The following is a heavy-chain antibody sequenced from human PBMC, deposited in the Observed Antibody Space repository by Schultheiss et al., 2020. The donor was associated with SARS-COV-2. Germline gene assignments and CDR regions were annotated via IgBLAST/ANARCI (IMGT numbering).Heavy chain of an antibody. CDR2: INHSGST. Sequence: SGPTLVKPTETLTLTCTVSGFSLSNARMGVSWIRQPPGKGLEWIGEINHSGSTNYNPSLKSRVTISVDTSKNQFSLKLSSVTAADTAVYYCARGYGSSWYGFDYWGQGTLVTVSS. D-gene: IGHD6-13*01. CDR3: ARGYGSSWYGFDY. V-gene: IGHV4-4*02. J-gene: IGHJ4*02. CDR1: GFSLSNARMG.